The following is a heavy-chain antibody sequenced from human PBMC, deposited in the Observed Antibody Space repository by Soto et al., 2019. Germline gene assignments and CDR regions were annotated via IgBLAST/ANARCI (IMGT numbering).Heavy chain of an antibody. D-gene: IGHD6-13*01. CDR1: GFTFSSYD. CDR2: IGTAGDT. Sequence: EVQLVESGGGLVQPGGSLRLSCAASGFTFSSYDMHWVRQATGKGLEWVSAIGTAGDTYYPGSVKGRFTISRENAKNSLYLQMNSLRAGDTAVYYCARGRGKRVSLDVWGQGTTVTVSS. CDR3: ARGRGKRVSLDV. J-gene: IGHJ6*02. V-gene: IGHV3-13*01.